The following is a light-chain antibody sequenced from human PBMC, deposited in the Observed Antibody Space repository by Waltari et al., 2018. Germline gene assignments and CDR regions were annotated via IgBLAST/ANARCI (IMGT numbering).Light chain of an antibody. J-gene: IGLJ2*01. V-gene: IGLV1-40*01. Sequence: QSVLTQPPSVSGAPGQRVHISCTGSSPNIWAGYDVHWYPQRPGTAPKLLIYVNTNRPSGVPDRFSASRSGTSASLAITGLQADDEADYYCQSFDSTLRNSLFGGGTKLTVL. CDR1: SPNIWAGYD. CDR3: QSFDSTLRNSL. CDR2: VNT.